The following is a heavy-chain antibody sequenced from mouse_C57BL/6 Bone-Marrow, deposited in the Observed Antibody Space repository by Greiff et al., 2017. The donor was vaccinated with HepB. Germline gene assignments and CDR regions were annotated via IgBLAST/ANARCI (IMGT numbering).Heavy chain of an antibody. CDR3: TRRRYGNYLSMDY. D-gene: IGHD2-10*02. J-gene: IGHJ4*01. V-gene: IGHV6-6*01. Sequence: EVMLVESGGGLVQPGGSMKLSCAASGFTFSDAWMDWVRQSPEKGLEWVAEIRNKANNHATYYAESVKGRFTISRDDSKSRVYLQMNSLRAEDTGIYYCTRRRYGNYLSMDYWGQGTSVTVSS. CDR2: IRNKANNHAT. CDR1: GFTFSDAW.